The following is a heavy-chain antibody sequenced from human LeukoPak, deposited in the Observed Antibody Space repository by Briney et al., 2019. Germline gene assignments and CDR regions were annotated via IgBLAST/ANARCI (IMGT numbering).Heavy chain of an antibody. CDR1: GYTFTSYG. Sequence: GASVKVSCKASGYTFTSYGISWVRQAPGQGLEWMGWISAYNGNTNYAQKLQGRVTMTTDTSTSTAYMELRSLRSDDTAVYYCARDGRAYCSGGSCYSDYWGQGILVTVSS. V-gene: IGHV1-18*01. D-gene: IGHD2-15*01. J-gene: IGHJ4*02. CDR3: ARDGRAYCSGGSCYSDY. CDR2: ISAYNGNT.